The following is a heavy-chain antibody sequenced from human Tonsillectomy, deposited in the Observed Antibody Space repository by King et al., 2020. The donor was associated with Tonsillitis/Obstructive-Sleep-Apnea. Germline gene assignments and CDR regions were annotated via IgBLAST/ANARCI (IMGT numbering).Heavy chain of an antibody. D-gene: IGHD5-24*01. J-gene: IGHJ4*02. CDR3: AKVIGAVEMATYDY. Sequence: VQLVESGGGLVQPGRSLRLSCAASGFTFDDYAMHWVRQAPGKGLEWVSGISWNSGNIGYADSVKGRFTISRDNAKNSLSLQMNSLRTEDTALYYCAKVIGAVEMATYDYWGQGTLVTVSS. CDR1: GFTFDDYA. CDR2: ISWNSGNI. V-gene: IGHV3-9*01.